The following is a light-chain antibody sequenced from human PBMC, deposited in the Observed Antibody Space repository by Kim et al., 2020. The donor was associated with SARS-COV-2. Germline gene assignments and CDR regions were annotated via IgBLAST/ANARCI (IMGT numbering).Light chain of an antibody. V-gene: IGLV2-8*01. CDR1: SSDVGGYKY. J-gene: IGLJ3*02. CDR2: EVS. CDR3: SSYAGSSNWV. Sequence: QSALTQPPSASGSPGQSVTISCTGTSSDVGGYKYVSWYQQHPGKVPKHMIYEVSKRPSGVPDRFSGSKSGNTASLTVSGLQAEDEADYYCSSYAGSSNWVFGGGPSLTVL.